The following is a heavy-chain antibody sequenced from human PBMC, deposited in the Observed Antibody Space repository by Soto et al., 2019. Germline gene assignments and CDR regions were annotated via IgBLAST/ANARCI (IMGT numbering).Heavy chain of an antibody. CDR1: GFTFSSYR. Sequence: EVQLVESGGGLVQPGGSLRLCCAASGFTFSSYRMNWVRQAPGKGLEWVSYISSSSRTIYYADSVKGRFTISRDHAKNSLYLQMNSLRDEDAAVYYCASDLAALNWFDPWGQGTLVTVSS. J-gene: IGHJ5*02. CDR2: ISSSSRTI. CDR3: ASDLAALNWFDP. V-gene: IGHV3-48*02.